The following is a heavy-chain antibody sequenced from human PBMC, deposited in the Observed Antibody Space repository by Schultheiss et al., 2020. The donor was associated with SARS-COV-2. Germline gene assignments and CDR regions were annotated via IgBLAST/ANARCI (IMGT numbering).Heavy chain of an antibody. CDR2: ISSSGSTM. CDR1: GGSISSGGYY. J-gene: IGHJ4*02. CDR3: AGTYVTTVTVDY. D-gene: IGHD4-17*01. Sequence: LSLTCTVSGGSISSGGYYWSWIRQHPGKGLEWVSYISSSGSTMYYADSVKGRFTISRDNSKNTLYLQMNSLRAEDTAVYYCAGTYVTTVTVDYWGQGTLVTVSS. V-gene: IGHV3-11*04.